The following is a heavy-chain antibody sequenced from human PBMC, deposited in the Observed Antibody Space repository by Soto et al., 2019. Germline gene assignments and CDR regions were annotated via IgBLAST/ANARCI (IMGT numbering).Heavy chain of an antibody. J-gene: IGHJ6*02. D-gene: IGHD3-22*01. CDR2: IIPIFGTA. CDR1: GGTFSSYA. CDR3: AREDYYDSSGPLFYGMDV. V-gene: IGHV1-69*13. Sequence: SVKVSCKASGGTFSSYAISWVRQAPGQGLEWMGGIIPIFGTANYAQKFQGRVTITADESTSTAYMELSSLRSEDTAVYYCAREDYYDSSGPLFYGMDVWGQGTTVTVSS.